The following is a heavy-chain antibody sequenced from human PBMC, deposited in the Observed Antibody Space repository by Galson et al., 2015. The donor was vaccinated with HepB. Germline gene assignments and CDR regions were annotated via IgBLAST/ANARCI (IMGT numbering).Heavy chain of an antibody. V-gene: IGHV3-30*18. D-gene: IGHD3-9*01. CDR3: AKDAREGYFDWAITYFDY. Sequence: SLRLSCAASGFTFSSYGMHWVRQAPGKGLEWVAVISYDGSNKYYADSVKGRFTISRDNSKNTLYLQMNSLRAEDTAVYYCAKDAREGYFDWAITYFDYWGQGTLVTVSS. CDR1: GFTFSSYG. J-gene: IGHJ4*02. CDR2: ISYDGSNK.